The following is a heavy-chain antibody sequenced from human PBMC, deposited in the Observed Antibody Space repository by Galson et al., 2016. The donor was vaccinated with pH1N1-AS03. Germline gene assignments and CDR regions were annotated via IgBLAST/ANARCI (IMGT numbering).Heavy chain of an antibody. J-gene: IGHJ6*02. D-gene: IGHD3-10*01. V-gene: IGHV4-59*01. CDR3: ASRSSVLYSYGSDV. CDR1: GDSLDTFS. CDR2: TFYGGST. Sequence: LSLTCSVSGDSLDTFSWTWIRQPPGKGLEWIGFTFYGGSTHYNPSLRSRITISVDTSKNLFSLQLKSVTAADTAVYYCASRSSVLYSYGSDVWGQGTTVIVSS.